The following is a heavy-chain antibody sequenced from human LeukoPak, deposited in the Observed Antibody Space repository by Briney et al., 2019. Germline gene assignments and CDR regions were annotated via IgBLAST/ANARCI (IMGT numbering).Heavy chain of an antibody. CDR1: GGSISSYY. CDR2: IHYSGST. D-gene: IGHD3-10*01. V-gene: IGHV4-59*08. J-gene: IGHJ6*02. Sequence: SETLSLTCTVSGGSISSYYWSWIRQPPGKGLEWIGYIHYSGSTNYNPPLKSRVTISVDTSKNQFSLKLSSVTAADTAVYYCARHLAEGSYYYGMDVWGQGTTVTVSS. CDR3: ARHLAEGSYYYGMDV.